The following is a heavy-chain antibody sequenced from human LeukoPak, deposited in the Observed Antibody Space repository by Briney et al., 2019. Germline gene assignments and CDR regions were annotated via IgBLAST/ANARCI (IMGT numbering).Heavy chain of an antibody. V-gene: IGHV3-23*01. CDR3: AKGYDSSGYTFDY. Sequence: GGSLRLSCAASGFTFSSYAMSWVRQAPGKGLEWVSGISGSGGSTYYADSVKGRFTISRDNSKNTLYLQMNSLRAEDTAVYYCAKGYDSSGYTFDYWGQGTLVTVSS. D-gene: IGHD3-22*01. J-gene: IGHJ4*02. CDR2: ISGSGGST. CDR1: GFTFSSYA.